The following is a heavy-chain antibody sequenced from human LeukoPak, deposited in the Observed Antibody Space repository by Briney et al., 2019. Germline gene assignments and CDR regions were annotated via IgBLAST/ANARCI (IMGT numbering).Heavy chain of an antibody. CDR1: GFTFSRYS. Sequence: PGGSLRLSWAASGFTFSRYSMHWVRQAPGKGLVWVSHVNSDGSGTDYADSVKGRFTISRDNAKNTLYLQMNSLRVEDTAVYYCVCLGLGGLSLDWGQGTLVTVSS. V-gene: IGHV3-74*01. J-gene: IGHJ4*02. CDR2: VNSDGSGT. D-gene: IGHD3-16*01. CDR3: VCLGLGGLSLD.